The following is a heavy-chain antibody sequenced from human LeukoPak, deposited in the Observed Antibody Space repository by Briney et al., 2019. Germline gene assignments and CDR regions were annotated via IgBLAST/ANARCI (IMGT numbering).Heavy chain of an antibody. CDR1: GYTFTSYG. V-gene: IGHV1-69*13. CDR2: IIPIFGTA. D-gene: IGHD3-22*01. CDR3: AREGGDSSGYYGPHFDY. Sequence: GASVKVSCKASGYTFTSYGISWVRQAPGQGLEWMGGIIPIFGTANYAQRFQGRVTITADESTSTAYMELSSLRSEDTAVYYCAREGGDSSGYYGPHFDYWGQGTLVTVSS. J-gene: IGHJ4*02.